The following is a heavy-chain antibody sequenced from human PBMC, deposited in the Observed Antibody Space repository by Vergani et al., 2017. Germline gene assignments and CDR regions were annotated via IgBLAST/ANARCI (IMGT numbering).Heavy chain of an antibody. CDR2: ISSNGGST. Sequence: EVQLVESGGGLVQPGGSLRLSCSASGFTFSSYAMHWVRQAPGKGLEYVSAISSNGGSTYYADSVKGRFTISRDNSKNTLYLQMSSLRAEDTAVYYCVKGLPARGSGWGYYFDYWGQGTLVTVSS. J-gene: IGHJ4*02. D-gene: IGHD6-19*01. CDR3: VKGLPARGSGWGYYFDY. CDR1: GFTFSSYA. V-gene: IGHV3-64D*06.